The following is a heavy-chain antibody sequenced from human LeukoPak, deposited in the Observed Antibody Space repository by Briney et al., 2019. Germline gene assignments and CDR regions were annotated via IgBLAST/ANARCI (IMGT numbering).Heavy chain of an antibody. CDR1: VYSFTAYY. CDR2: INPTSGST. CDR3: AGGNLSGDHDF. Sequence: ASVTVSFKASVYSFTAYYMHWVRQAPGQGLEGMGWINPTSGSTNYAQTFRGRVTLTSDTSITTAYMELSRLKSDDTAVYYCAGGNLSGDHDFWGQGTLVTVSS. V-gene: IGHV1-2*02. J-gene: IGHJ4*02. D-gene: IGHD1-26*01.